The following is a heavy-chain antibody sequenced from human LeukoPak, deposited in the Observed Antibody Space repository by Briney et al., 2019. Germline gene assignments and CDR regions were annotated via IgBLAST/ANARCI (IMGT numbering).Heavy chain of an antibody. D-gene: IGHD6-6*01. CDR1: GYTFTSYD. V-gene: IGHV1-8*01. J-gene: IGHJ4*02. CDR2: MNPNSGNT. CDR3: ARGQMAGIAARRDFDY. Sequence: ASVKVSCKASGYTFTSYDINWVRQATGQGLEWMGWMNPNSGNTGYARKFQGRVTMTRNTSISTAYMELSSLRSEDTAVYYCARGQMAGIAARRDFDYWGQGTLVTVSS.